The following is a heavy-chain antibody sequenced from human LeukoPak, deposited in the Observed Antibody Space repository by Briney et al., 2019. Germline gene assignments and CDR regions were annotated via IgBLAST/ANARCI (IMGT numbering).Heavy chain of an antibody. J-gene: IGHJ4*02. V-gene: IGHV3-20*04. D-gene: IGHD2-2*02. Sequence: GGSLRLSCAASGFTFDDYGMSWGRQAPGKGLEGVSGINWNGGSTVYADSVKGRFTISRDNAKNSLYLQMNSLRAEDTALYYCATGYCSSTSCYTPLDYWGQGTLVTVSS. CDR2: INWNGGST. CDR3: ATGYCSSTSCYTPLDY. CDR1: GFTFDDYG.